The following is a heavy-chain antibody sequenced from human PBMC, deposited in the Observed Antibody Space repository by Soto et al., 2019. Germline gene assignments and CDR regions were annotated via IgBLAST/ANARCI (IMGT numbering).Heavy chain of an antibody. CDR3: ARSGVWEPRDY. J-gene: IGHJ4*02. D-gene: IGHD1-26*01. CDR1: GYTFTSYG. V-gene: IGHV1-18*01. CDR2: ISAYNGNT. Sequence: QVQLVQSGAEVKKPGASVKASSKAPGYTFTSYGITGVRQAPEQGLEWMGWISAYNGNTNYAQKLQGRVTMTTDTSTNTAYMELRSLRSDDTAVYYCARSGVWEPRDYWGQGTLVTVSS.